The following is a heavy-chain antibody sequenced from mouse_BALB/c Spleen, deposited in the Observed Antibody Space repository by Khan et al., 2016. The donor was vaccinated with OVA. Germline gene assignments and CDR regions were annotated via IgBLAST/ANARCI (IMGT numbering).Heavy chain of an antibody. D-gene: IGHD2-2*01. V-gene: IGHV1-31*01. CDR1: GYSFTSYY. Sequence: EVQLQQSGPELMKPGASVKISCKASGYSFTSYYIHWIMQSHGKSLEWIGYIDPFSGGITYNQKFKGKATLTVDKSSSTAYIYFSNLTSEDSAVYDCTRHGYVAWFTYWGQGTLVTVSA. CDR3: TRHGYVAWFTY. J-gene: IGHJ3*01. CDR2: IDPFSGGI.